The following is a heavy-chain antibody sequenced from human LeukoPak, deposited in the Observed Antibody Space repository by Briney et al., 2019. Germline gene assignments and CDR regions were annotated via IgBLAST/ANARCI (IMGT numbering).Heavy chain of an antibody. J-gene: IGHJ4*02. CDR3: ARVGGPQLPLLGGTTVTHSGYFDY. CDR1: GGSFSGYY. Sequence: PSETLSLTCAVYGGSFSGYYWSWIRQPPGKGLEWIGEINHSGSTNYNPSLKSRVTISVDTSKNQFSLKLSSVTAADTAVYYCARVGGPQLPLLGGTTVTHSGYFDYWGQGTLVTVSS. CDR2: INHSGST. V-gene: IGHV4-34*01. D-gene: IGHD4-17*01.